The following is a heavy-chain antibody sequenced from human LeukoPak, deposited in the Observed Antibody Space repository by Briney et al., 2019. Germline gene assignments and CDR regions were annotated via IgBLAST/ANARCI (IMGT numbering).Heavy chain of an antibody. Sequence: SETLSLTRTVSGGSLSSYYWSWIRQPAGKGLEWIGRIYTSGSTNYNPSLKSRVTMSVDTSKNQFSLKLSSVTAADTAVYYCARVGYCSSTSCYVRYFDLWGRGTLVTVSS. J-gene: IGHJ2*01. CDR2: IYTSGST. V-gene: IGHV4-4*07. CDR1: GGSLSSYY. CDR3: ARVGYCSSTSCYVRYFDL. D-gene: IGHD2-2*01.